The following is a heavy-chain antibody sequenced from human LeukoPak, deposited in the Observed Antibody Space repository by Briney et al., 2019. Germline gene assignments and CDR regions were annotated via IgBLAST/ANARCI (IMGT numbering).Heavy chain of an antibody. Sequence: SETLSLTCTVSGGSISSYYWSWIRQPPGKGLEWIGYIYYSGSTNYNPSLKSRVTISVDTSKNQFSLKLSSVTAADTAVYYCARDTFYYYDSSGYYPDAFDIWGQGTMVTVSS. CDR1: GGSISSYY. CDR3: ARDTFYYYDSSGYYPDAFDI. V-gene: IGHV4-59*01. CDR2: IYYSGST. D-gene: IGHD3-22*01. J-gene: IGHJ3*02.